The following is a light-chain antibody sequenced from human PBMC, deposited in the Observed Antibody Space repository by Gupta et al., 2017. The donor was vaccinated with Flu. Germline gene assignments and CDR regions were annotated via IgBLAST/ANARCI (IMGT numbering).Light chain of an antibody. V-gene: IGLV1-40*01. CDR1: SSNIGAGYD. Sequence: TISCTGSSSNIGAGYDVHWYHQLPGTAPNLLIYGNSNRPSGVPDRFSGSKSGTSASLAITGLQAEDEADYYCQSYDSSLSGSWVFGGGTKLTVL. CDR2: GNS. J-gene: IGLJ3*02. CDR3: QSYDSSLSGSWV.